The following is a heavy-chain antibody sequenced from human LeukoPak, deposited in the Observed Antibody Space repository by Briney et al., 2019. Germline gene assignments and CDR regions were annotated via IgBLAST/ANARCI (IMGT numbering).Heavy chain of an antibody. CDR1: GFTFSSYS. V-gene: IGHV3-48*01. CDR3: ARGCYYERSGYCPFDY. J-gene: IGHJ4*02. D-gene: IGHD3-22*01. Sequence: GGSLRLSCAASGFTFSSYSMNWVRQAPGKGLEWVSHISSSSSTIYYADSVKGRFTISRDNSKNTLYLQMNSLRVEDTAVYYCARGCYYERSGYCPFDYWGPGTLVTVSS. CDR2: ISSSSSTI.